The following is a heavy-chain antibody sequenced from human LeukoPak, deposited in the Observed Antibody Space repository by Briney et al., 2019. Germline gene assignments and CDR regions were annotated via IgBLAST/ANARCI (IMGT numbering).Heavy chain of an antibody. CDR2: IYSGGST. CDR3: ARETLPGGGAFDI. J-gene: IGHJ3*02. D-gene: IGHD1-14*01. V-gene: IGHV3-66*01. Sequence: GGSLRLSCAASGFTVSSNYMSWVRQAPGKGLEWVSVIYSGGSTYYADSVKGRFTISRDNSKNTLYLQMNSVRAEDTAVYYCARETLPGGGAFDIWGQGTMVTVSS. CDR1: GFTVSSNY.